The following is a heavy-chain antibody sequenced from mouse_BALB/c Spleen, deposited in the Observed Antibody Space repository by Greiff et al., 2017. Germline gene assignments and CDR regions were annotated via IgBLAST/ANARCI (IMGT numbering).Heavy chain of an antibody. Sequence: EVNVVESGGGLVQPGGSRKLSCAASGFTFSSFGMHWVRQAPEKGLEWVAYISSGSSTIYYADTVKGRFTISRDNPKNTLFLQMTSLRSEDTAMYYCARKAGYGDYFDYWGQGTTLTVSS. J-gene: IGHJ2*01. D-gene: IGHD1-2*01. CDR1: GFTFSSFG. CDR3: ARKAGYGDYFDY. V-gene: IGHV5-17*02. CDR2: ISSGSSTI.